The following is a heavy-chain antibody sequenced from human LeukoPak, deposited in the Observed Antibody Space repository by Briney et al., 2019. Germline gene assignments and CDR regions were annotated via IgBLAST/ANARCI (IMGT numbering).Heavy chain of an antibody. J-gene: IGHJ4*02. Sequence: SVKVSCRASGGTFSSYAISWVRQAPGQGLEWMGGIIPIFGTANYAQKFQGRVTITADESTSTAYMELSSLRSEDTAVYYCARAPRNSSTMLDYWGQGTLVTVSS. D-gene: IGHD6-13*01. CDR2: IIPIFGTA. CDR1: GGTFSSYA. V-gene: IGHV1-69*01. CDR3: ARAPRNSSTMLDY.